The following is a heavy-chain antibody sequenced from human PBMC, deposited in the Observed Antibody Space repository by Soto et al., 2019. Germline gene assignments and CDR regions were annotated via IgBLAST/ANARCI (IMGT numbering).Heavy chain of an antibody. Sequence: NPSETLSLTCAVYGGSFSGYYWSWIRQPPGKGLEWIGEINHSGSTNYNPSLKSRVTISVDTSKNQFSLKLSSVTAADTAVYYCASRSSSFMDYYYYGMDGWGQGTTVTVSS. CDR1: GGSFSGYY. D-gene: IGHD6-13*01. CDR2: INHSGST. CDR3: ASRSSSFMDYYYYGMDG. V-gene: IGHV4-34*01. J-gene: IGHJ6*02.